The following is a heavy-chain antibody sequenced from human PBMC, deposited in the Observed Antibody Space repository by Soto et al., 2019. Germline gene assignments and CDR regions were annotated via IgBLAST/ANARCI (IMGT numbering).Heavy chain of an antibody. CDR2: ISYDGSNK. D-gene: IGHD1-26*01. CDR3: AKVKWELLGVYYFDY. V-gene: IGHV3-30*18. J-gene: IGHJ4*02. Sequence: QVQLVESGGGVVQPGRSLRLSCAASGFTFSSYGMHWVRQAPGKGLEWVAVISYDGSNKYYADSVKGRFTISRDNSKNTLYMQMNRLRAEDTAVYYCAKVKWELLGVYYFDYWGQGTLVTVSS. CDR1: GFTFSSYG.